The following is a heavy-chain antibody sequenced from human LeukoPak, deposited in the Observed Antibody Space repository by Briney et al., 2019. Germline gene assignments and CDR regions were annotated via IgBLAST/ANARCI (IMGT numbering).Heavy chain of an antibody. V-gene: IGHV1-18*01. J-gene: IGHJ3*02. D-gene: IGHD4-17*01. Sequence: ASVKVSCKASGYIFTSYGISWVRQAPGQGLEWMGWISPYSGNRNFAQKLQGRVTMATDTSTSTAYMELGSLRSGDTAVYYCARDGSTTWGAFDIWGQGTMVAVSS. CDR1: GYIFTSYG. CDR3: ARDGSTTWGAFDI. CDR2: ISPYSGNR.